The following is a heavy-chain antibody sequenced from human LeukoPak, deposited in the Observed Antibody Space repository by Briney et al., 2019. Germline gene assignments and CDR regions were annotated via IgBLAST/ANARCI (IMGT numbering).Heavy chain of an antibody. Sequence: ASVKVSCKASGYTFTSYYMHWVRQAPGQGLEWMGIINPSGGDTSYAQKFQGRLTMTRDTSTNTVYMELTSLRSEDTAVYYCAREVMDDLRFDYWGQGTLVTVSS. CDR2: INPSGGDT. V-gene: IGHV1-46*01. CDR1: GYTFTSYY. J-gene: IGHJ4*02. CDR3: AREVMDDLRFDY. D-gene: IGHD2-21*01.